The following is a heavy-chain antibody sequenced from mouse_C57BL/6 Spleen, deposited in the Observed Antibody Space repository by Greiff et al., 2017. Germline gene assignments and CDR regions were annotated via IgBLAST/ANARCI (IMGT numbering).Heavy chain of an antibody. Sequence: QVQLQQPGAELVMPGASVKLSCKASGYTFTSYWMHWVKQRPGQGLEWIGEIDPSDSYTNYNQKFKGKSTLTVAKSSSTAYMQLSSRTSEDSAVYYCAREGDREGFAYWGQGTLVTVSA. J-gene: IGHJ3*01. CDR1: GYTFTSYW. CDR2: IDPSDSYT. CDR3: AREGDREGFAY. V-gene: IGHV1-69*01.